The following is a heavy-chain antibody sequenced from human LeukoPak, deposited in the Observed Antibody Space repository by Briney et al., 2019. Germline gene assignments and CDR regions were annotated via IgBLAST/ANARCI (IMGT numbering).Heavy chain of an antibody. D-gene: IGHD1-7*01. CDR1: GGSISSSSYY. Sequence: SETLSLTCTVSGGSISSSSYYWGWIRQPPGKGLEWIGSIYYSGSTYYNPSLKSRVTMTADTSKNEFSLKLTSVTAADTAIYYCTEDTGWNYLDWFDPWGQGTLVTVSS. J-gene: IGHJ5*02. V-gene: IGHV4-39*07. CDR3: TEDTGWNYLDWFDP. CDR2: IYYSGST.